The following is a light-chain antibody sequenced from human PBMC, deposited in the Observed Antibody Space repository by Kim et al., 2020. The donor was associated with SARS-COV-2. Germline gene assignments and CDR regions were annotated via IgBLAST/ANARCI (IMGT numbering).Light chain of an antibody. J-gene: IGKJ4*01. Sequence: DIQMTQSPSTLSASVGDRVTMTCRASQTISSWLAWYQRKPGKAPKLLIYKSSILESGVPSRFSGSGSETQFTLTISSLQPDDFASYYCQQYNSFPLTFGGGTGVDIK. V-gene: IGKV1-5*03. CDR3: QQYNSFPLT. CDR1: QTISSW. CDR2: KSS.